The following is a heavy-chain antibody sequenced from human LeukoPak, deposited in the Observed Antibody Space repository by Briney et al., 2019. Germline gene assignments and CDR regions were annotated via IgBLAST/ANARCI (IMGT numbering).Heavy chain of an antibody. D-gene: IGHD6-13*01. J-gene: IGHJ5*02. CDR3: ASGGYSSGWYRGGWFDP. CDR1: GFTFSSYA. V-gene: IGHV3-30-3*01. Sequence: GGSLRLSCVASGFTFSSYAMHWVRQAPGKGLEWVAVISYDGSNKYYADSVKGRFTISRDNSKHTLYLQMNSLRAEDTAVYYCASGGYSSGWYRGGWFDPWGQGTLVTVSS. CDR2: ISYDGSNK.